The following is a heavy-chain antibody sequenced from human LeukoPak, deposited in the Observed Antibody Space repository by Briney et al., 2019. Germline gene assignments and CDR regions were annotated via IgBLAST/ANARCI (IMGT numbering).Heavy chain of an antibody. J-gene: IGHJ4*02. V-gene: IGHV3-21*01. CDR1: GFTFSSYS. CDR3: ARAGRSAYKSGGDY. D-gene: IGHD5-12*01. Sequence: PGGSLRLSCAASGFTFSSYSMNWVRQAPGKGLEWVSSISSSSAYIYYADSMKGRFTISRDNAKNSLFLQMNSLRAEDTAVYYCARAGRSAYKSGGDYWGQGTLVTVSS. CDR2: ISSSSAYI.